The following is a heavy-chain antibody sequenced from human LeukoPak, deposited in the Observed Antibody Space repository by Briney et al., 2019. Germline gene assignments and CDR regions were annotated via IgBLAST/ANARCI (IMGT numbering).Heavy chain of an antibody. V-gene: IGHV3-23*01. D-gene: IGHD6-19*01. CDR2: ISGSGGST. Sequence: PGGSLRLSCAASGFTFSSYAVSWVRQAPEKGLEWVSAISGSGGSTYYADSVKGRFTISRDNSKNTLYLQMNSLRAEDTAVYYCAKVSGIAVAGASDYWGQGTLVTVSS. CDR3: AKVSGIAVAGASDY. J-gene: IGHJ4*02. CDR1: GFTFSSYA.